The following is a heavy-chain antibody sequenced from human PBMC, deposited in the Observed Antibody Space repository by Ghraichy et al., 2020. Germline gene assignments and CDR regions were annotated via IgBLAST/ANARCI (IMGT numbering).Heavy chain of an antibody. J-gene: IGHJ4*02. CDR2: IWYDGSNK. Sequence: LSLTCAASGFTFSSYGMHWVRQAPGKGLEWVAVIWYDGSNKYYADSVKGRFTISRDNSKNTLYLQMNSLRAEDTAVYYCARDASAVEMATMYFDYWGQGTLVTVSS. CDR1: GFTFSSYG. V-gene: IGHV3-33*01. D-gene: IGHD5-24*01. CDR3: ARDASAVEMATMYFDY.